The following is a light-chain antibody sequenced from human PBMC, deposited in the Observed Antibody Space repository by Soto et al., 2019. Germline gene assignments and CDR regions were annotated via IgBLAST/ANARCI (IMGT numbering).Light chain of an antibody. Sequence: QSVLTQPASVSGSPGQSITISCTGSSSDVAGYNYVSWYQHHPGQAPKLMIFDVTNRPSGVSNRFSGSKSGNTASLTISGLQAEDEADYYCSSYTSSDTYVFGTGTKVTVL. CDR2: DVT. CDR1: SSDVAGYNY. J-gene: IGLJ1*01. V-gene: IGLV2-14*03. CDR3: SSYTSSDTYV.